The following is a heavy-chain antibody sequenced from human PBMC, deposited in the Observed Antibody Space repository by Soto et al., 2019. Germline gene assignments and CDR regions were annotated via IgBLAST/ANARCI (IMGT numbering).Heavy chain of an antibody. J-gene: IGHJ4*02. CDR2: INHSGST. D-gene: IGHD3-22*01. CDR1: GGSFSGYY. Sequence: PSETLSLTCAVYGGSFSGYYWRWIRQPPGKGLEWIGEINHSGSTNYNPSLKSRVTISVDTSKNQFSLKLSSVTAADTAVYYCARGRPYYYDSSGYYFDYWGQGTLVTVS. CDR3: ARGRPYYYDSSGYYFDY. V-gene: IGHV4-34*01.